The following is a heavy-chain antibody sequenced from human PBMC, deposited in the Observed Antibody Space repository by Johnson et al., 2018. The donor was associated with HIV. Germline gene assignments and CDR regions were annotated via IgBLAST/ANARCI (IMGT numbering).Heavy chain of an antibody. CDR1: GFTFSDAW. Sequence: VQLVESGGGVVQPGGSLRLSCAASGFTFSDAWMSWVRQAPGKGLEWVSVIYSGGSTYYADSVKGRFTISRDNSKNTLYLQMNSLRAEDTATYYCAKSPGKDNGGNSGGIDFWGQGTRVTVSS. CDR3: AKSPGKDNGGNSGGIDF. V-gene: IGHV3-66*01. J-gene: IGHJ3*01. CDR2: IYSGGST. D-gene: IGHD4-23*01.